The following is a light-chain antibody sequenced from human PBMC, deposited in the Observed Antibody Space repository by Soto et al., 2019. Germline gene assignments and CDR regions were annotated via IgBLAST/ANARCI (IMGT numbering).Light chain of an antibody. J-gene: IGLJ1*01. CDR2: EVI. V-gene: IGLV2-18*02. CDR3: YSYTSSTTYV. CDR1: SSDVGSYNR. Sequence: QSVLTQPPSVSGSPGQSVTISCTGTSSDVGSYNRVSWYKQPPGAAPKLVIYEVIHRPSGVPDRFSGSKSGNTASLTISGLQAEDEADFYCYSYTSSTTYVFATGTKV.